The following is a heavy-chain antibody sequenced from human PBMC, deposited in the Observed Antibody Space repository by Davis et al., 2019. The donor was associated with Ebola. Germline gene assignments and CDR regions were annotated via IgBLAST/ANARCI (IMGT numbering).Heavy chain of an antibody. CDR2: IIPIFGTA. J-gene: IGHJ1*01. CDR1: GGTFSSYA. CDR3: ARSAAQPTREYFQH. V-gene: IGHV1-69*13. D-gene: IGHD6-13*01. Sequence: SVKVSCKASGGTFSSYAISWVRQAPGQGLEWMGGIIPIFGTANYAQKFQGRVTITADESTSTAYMELSSLRSEDTAVYYCARSAAQPTREYFQHWGQGTLVTVSS.